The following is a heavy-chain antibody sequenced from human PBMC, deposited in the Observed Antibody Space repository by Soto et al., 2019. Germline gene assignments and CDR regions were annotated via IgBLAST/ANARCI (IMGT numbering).Heavy chain of an antibody. Sequence: QITLKESGPPLVRPSQTLTLTCTFSGFSLSTSGVGVGWIRQPPGKALEWLALIYWDDDKRYRPSLKSRLTRTKDTSKNQLVLTLTTVDPVDTAPYYCAHRAATTDSYYFDYWGQGTLITVSS. V-gene: IGHV2-5*02. CDR2: IYWDDDK. CDR3: AHRAATTDSYYFDY. D-gene: IGHD1-1*01. CDR1: GFSLSTSGVG. J-gene: IGHJ4*02.